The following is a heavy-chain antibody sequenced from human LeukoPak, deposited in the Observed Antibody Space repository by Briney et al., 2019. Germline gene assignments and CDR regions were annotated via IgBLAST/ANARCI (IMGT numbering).Heavy chain of an antibody. CDR1: GFTFSSYS. Sequence: GGSLRLSCAASGFTFSSYSVNWVRQAPGKGLEWVSYISSSSSTIYYADSVKGRFTISRDNAKNSLYLQMNSLRAEDTAVYYCARDPYFDWLLSGGFDYWGQGTLITVSS. J-gene: IGHJ4*02. CDR3: ARDPYFDWLLSGGFDY. CDR2: ISSSSSTI. D-gene: IGHD3-9*01. V-gene: IGHV3-48*04.